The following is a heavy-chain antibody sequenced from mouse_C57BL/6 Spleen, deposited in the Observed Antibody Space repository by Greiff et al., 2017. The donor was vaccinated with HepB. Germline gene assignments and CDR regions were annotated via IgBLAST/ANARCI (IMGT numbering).Heavy chain of an antibody. CDR2: IDPEDGET. Sequence: EVKVVESGAELVKPGASVKLSCTASGFNIKDYYMHWVKQRTEQGLEWIGRIDPEDGETKYAPKFQGKATITADTSSNTAYLQLSSLTSEDTAVYYCARSYYSNFWVAYWGQGTLVTVSA. D-gene: IGHD2-5*01. V-gene: IGHV14-2*01. CDR3: ARSYYSNFWVAY. CDR1: GFNIKDYY. J-gene: IGHJ3*01.